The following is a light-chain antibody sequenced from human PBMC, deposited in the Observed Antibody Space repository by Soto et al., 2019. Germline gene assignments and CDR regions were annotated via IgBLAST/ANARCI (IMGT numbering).Light chain of an antibody. CDR3: QTWGSGIVV. CDR2: LNSDGSH. J-gene: IGLJ2*01. V-gene: IGLV4-69*01. Sequence: QAVVTQSPSASASLGASVKLTCTLSSGHSSYAIAWHQQQPQKGPRYLMKLNSDGSHNKGDGIPDRFSGSSSGAERYLTISRLQSEDEADYYCQTWGSGIVVFGGGTKVTVL. CDR1: SGHSSYA.